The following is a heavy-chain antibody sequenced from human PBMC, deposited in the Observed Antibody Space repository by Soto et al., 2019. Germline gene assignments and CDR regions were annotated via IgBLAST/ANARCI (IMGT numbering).Heavy chain of an antibody. CDR3: ARGTGDSSGYPAMDY. CDR2: ISYDGSNK. CDR1: GFTFSSYA. D-gene: IGHD3-22*01. V-gene: IGHV3-30-3*01. J-gene: IGHJ4*02. Sequence: PGGSLRLSCAASGFTFSSYAMHWVRQAPGKGLEWVAVISYDGSNKYYADSVKGRFTISRDNSKNTLYLQMNSLRAEDTAVYYCARGTGDSSGYPAMDYWGQGTLVTVSS.